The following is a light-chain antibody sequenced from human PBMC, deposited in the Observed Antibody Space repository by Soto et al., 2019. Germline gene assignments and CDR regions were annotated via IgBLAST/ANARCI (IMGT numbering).Light chain of an antibody. CDR2: AAS. Sequence: DIQMTQSPSSLSASVGDRVIITCRASKSVSSDLSWYQQKAGKPPKLLIFAASSLQSGVPSRFSGSGSGTHFTLTISNLQPEDFATYYCQHIYSIPITFGQGTRLEIK. CDR1: KSVSSD. V-gene: IGKV1-39*01. CDR3: QHIYSIPIT. J-gene: IGKJ5*01.